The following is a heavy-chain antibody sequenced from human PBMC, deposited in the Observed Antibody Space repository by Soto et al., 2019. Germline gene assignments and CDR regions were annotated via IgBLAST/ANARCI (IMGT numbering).Heavy chain of an antibody. CDR2: ISGGGSTT. D-gene: IGHD6-6*01. V-gene: IGHV3-23*01. J-gene: IGHJ4*02. Sequence: GGSLRLSCAASGFNFAKFAMNWVRQAPGQGLEWVSAISGGGSTTYYADSVKGRFTISRDNSRNTVHLQIDSLRAEDTAIYYCAKELELVLMVHAASDSWGQGTPVTVSS. CDR3: AKELELVLMVHAASDS. CDR1: GFNFAKFA.